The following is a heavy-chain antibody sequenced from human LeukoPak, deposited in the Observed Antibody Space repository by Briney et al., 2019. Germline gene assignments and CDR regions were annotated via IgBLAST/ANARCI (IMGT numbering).Heavy chain of an antibody. D-gene: IGHD1-26*01. Sequence: SDTLSLTCAVSGYSISSSNWWGWIRQPPGKGLEWIGSIYYSGSTYYNPSLKSRVTISVDTSKNQFSLKLSSVTAADTAVYYCARLVGATYFDYWGQGTLVTVSS. CDR1: GYSISSSNW. V-gene: IGHV4-39*01. CDR3: ARLVGATYFDY. J-gene: IGHJ4*02. CDR2: IYYSGST.